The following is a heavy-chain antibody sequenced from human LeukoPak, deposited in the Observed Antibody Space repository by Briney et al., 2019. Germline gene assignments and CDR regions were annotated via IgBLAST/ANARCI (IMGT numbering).Heavy chain of an antibody. D-gene: IGHD4-17*01. V-gene: IGHV3-23*01. CDR1: GFTFNNYA. Sequence: GGSLRLSCAAPGFTFNNYAMSWVRQAPGKGLEWVSSISGGGETTYYADSAKGRFTISRDNSQNTLYLQMNSLRAEDTAVYYCARDYADYVGYFFFDYWGQGTLVTVSS. CDR2: ISGGGETT. CDR3: ARDYADYVGYFFFDY. J-gene: IGHJ4*02.